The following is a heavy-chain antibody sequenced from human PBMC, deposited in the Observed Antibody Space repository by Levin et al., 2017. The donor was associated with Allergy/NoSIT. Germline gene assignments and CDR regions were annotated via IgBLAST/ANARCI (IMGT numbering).Heavy chain of an antibody. Sequence: GGSLRLSCKGSGYSFSNNGVAWVRQAPGQGLEWMGWLSFFNRKTHYAQKFQGRVTMTTDSSATTAYMELRSLRSDDTAVYYCARGLWFGELQVNWYFDLWGRGTLVTVSS. D-gene: IGHD3-10*01. J-gene: IGHJ2*01. CDR1: GYSFSNNG. V-gene: IGHV1-18*04. CDR2: LSFFNRKT. CDR3: ARGLWFGELQVNWYFDL.